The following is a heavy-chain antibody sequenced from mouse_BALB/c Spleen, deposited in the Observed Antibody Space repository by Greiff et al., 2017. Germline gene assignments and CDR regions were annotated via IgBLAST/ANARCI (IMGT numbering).Heavy chain of an antibody. V-gene: IGHV1-80*01. J-gene: IGHJ4*01. CDR1: GYAFSSYW. D-gene: IGHD3-2*02. CDR2: IYPGDGDT. Sequence: VQLQESGAELVRPGSSVKISCKASGYAFSSYWMNWVKQRPGQGLEWIGQIYPGDGDTNYNGKFKGKATLTADKSSSTAYMQLSSLTSEDSAVYFCAGSGMNAMDYWGQGTSVTVSS. CDR3: AGSGMNAMDY.